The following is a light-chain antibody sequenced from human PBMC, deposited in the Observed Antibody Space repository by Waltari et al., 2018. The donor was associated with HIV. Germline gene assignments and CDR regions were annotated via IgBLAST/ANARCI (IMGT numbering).Light chain of an antibody. CDR3: QEYFSPRRT. J-gene: IGKJ1*01. CDR2: WGS. CDR1: QSVFSSSSSRDF. V-gene: IGKV4-1*01. Sequence: DIVMTQSPDSLSVSVGERATIICRSSQSVFSSSSSRDFLAWYQQKPGQSPKVLFYWGSTRESGVPERFSVSGSGTDFTLTISSLQAEDVAVYICQEYFSPRRTFGQGTKVEV.